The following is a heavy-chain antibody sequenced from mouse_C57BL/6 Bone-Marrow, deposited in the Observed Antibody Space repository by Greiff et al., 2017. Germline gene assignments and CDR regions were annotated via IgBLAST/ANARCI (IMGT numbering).Heavy chain of an antibody. J-gene: IGHJ3*01. CDR3: ARHGDWGTGPAY. CDR1: GFTFSDYG. V-gene: IGHV5-15*04. Sequence: EVMLVESGGGLVQPGGSLKLSCAASGFTFSDYGMAWVRQAPRKGPEWVAFISNLAYSIYYADTVTGRFTISRENAKNTLYLEMSSLRSEDTAMYYCARHGDWGTGPAYWGQGTMVTVSA. D-gene: IGHD4-1*01. CDR2: ISNLAYSI.